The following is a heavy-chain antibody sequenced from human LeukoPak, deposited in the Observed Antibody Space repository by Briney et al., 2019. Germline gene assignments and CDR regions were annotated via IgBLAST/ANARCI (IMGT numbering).Heavy chain of an antibody. CDR3: ATDPLSRAFGVPHGSFDP. Sequence: GGSLRLFCAASGFSFSSYWMNWVRQAPGKGLVWVAHINTDGRATTYADSVKGRFTVARDNAKNTLYLEMNRLRVEDTAVYYCATDPLSRAFGVPHGSFDPWGQGTLVTVSS. CDR1: GFSFSSYW. D-gene: IGHD3-3*01. CDR2: INTDGRAT. J-gene: IGHJ5*02. V-gene: IGHV3-74*01.